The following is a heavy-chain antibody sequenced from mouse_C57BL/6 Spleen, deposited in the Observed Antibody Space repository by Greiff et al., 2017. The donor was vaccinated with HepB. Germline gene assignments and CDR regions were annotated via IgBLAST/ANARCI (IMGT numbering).Heavy chain of an antibody. CDR2: INPYNGDT. Sequence: EVQLQESGPELVKPGDSVKISCKASGYSFTGYFMNWVMQSHGKSLEWIGRINPYNGDTFYNQKFKGKATLTVDKSSSTAHMELRSLTSEDSAVYYCARSPLYYSNPWYYAMDYWGQGTSVTVSS. D-gene: IGHD2-5*01. CDR3: ARSPLYYSNPWYYAMDY. V-gene: IGHV1-20*01. J-gene: IGHJ4*01. CDR1: GYSFTGYF.